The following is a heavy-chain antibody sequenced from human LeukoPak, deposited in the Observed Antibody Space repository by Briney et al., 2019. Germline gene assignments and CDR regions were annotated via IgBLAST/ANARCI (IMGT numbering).Heavy chain of an antibody. CDR3: ARVTASAFDI. V-gene: IGHV4-59*01. CDR1: GGSISSYY. D-gene: IGHD5-18*01. J-gene: IGHJ3*02. CDR2: ISYSGST. Sequence: SETLSLTFTVSGGSISSYYWSWIRQPPGKGLEWIGYISYSGSTNYNPSLKSRVTISVDTSKNQFSLKLSSVTAADTAVYYCARVTASAFDIWGQGTMVTVSS.